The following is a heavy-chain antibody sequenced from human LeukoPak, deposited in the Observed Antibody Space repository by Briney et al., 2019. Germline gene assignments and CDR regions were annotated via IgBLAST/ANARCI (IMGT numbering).Heavy chain of an antibody. Sequence: SETLSLTCTVSGGSISSSSYYWGWIRQPPGKGLEWIGSIYYSGSTYYNPSLKSRVTISVDTSKNQFSLKLNSVTAADTAVYYCAREPSSGYYRRVDYWGQGTLVTVSS. J-gene: IGHJ4*02. CDR1: GGSISSSSYY. CDR3: AREPSSGYYRRVDY. D-gene: IGHD3-22*01. V-gene: IGHV4-39*07. CDR2: IYYSGST.